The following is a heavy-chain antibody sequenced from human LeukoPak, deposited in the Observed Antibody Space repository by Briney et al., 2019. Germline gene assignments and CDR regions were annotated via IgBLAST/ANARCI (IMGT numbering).Heavy chain of an antibody. D-gene: IGHD1-1*01. CDR2: IIPIFGTA. CDR3: ARRTGTTNYYYYMDV. J-gene: IGHJ6*03. Sequence: ASVKVSCKASGGTFSSYAISWVRQAPGQGLEWMGGIIPIFGTANYAQKFQGRVTMTTDTSTSTAYMELRSLRSDDTAVYYCARRTGTTNYYYYMDVWGKGTTVTVSS. V-gene: IGHV1-69*05. CDR1: GGTFSSYA.